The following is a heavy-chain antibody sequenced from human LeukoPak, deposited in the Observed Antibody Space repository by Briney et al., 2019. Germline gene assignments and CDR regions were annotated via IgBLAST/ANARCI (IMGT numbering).Heavy chain of an antibody. Sequence: ASVKVSCKASGYTFTSYYMHWVRQAPGQVLEWMGIINPSGGSTSYAQKFQGRVTMTRDMSTSTVYMELSSLRSEDTAVYYCAREGNNYYDSSGPLDYWGQGTLVTVSS. J-gene: IGHJ4*02. CDR2: INPSGGST. V-gene: IGHV1-46*01. CDR3: AREGNNYYDSSGPLDY. CDR1: GYTFTSYY. D-gene: IGHD3-22*01.